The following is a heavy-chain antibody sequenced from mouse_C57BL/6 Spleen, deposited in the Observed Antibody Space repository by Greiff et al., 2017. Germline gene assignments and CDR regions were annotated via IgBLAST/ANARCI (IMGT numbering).Heavy chain of an antibody. V-gene: IGHV1-53*01. CDR2: INPSNGGT. J-gene: IGHJ3*01. CDR1: GYTFPSYW. CDR3: ARSDTTVAPWFAY. Sequence: QVQLQQSGTELVKPGASVKLSCKASGYTFPSYWMHWVKQRPGQGLEWIGNINPSNGGTNYNEKFKSKATLTVDKSSSTAYMQLSSLTSEDSAVXYCARSDTTVAPWFAYWGQGTLVTVSA. D-gene: IGHD1-1*01.